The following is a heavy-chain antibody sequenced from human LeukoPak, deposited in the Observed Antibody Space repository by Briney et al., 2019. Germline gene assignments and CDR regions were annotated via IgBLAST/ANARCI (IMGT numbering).Heavy chain of an antibody. D-gene: IGHD2-2*02. CDR1: GGSVSSGSYY. CDR3: ARDPLRYCSSTSCYNYYYGMDV. Sequence: SETLSLTCTVSGGSVSSGSYYWSWIRQPPGKGLEWIGYIYYSGSTNYNPPLKSRVTISVDTSKNQFSLKLSSVTAADTAVYYCARDPLRYCSSTSCYNYYYGMDVWGQGTTVTVSS. V-gene: IGHV4-61*01. CDR2: IYYSGST. J-gene: IGHJ6*02.